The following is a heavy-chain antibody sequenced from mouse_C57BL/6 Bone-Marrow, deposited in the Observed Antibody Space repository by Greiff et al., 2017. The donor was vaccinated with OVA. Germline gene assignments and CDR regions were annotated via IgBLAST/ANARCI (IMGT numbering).Heavy chain of an antibody. D-gene: IGHD2-3*01. V-gene: IGHV5-6*01. J-gene: IGHJ2*01. CDR3: ARLSDGYYYFDY. Sequence: EVKLVESGGDLVKPGGSLKLSCAASGFTFSSYGMSWVRQTPDKRLEWVATISSGGSYTYYTDSVKGRFTISRDNAKNTLYLKMSSLKSEDTAMYYCARLSDGYYYFDYWGQGTTLTVSS. CDR2: ISSGGSYT. CDR1: GFTFSSYG.